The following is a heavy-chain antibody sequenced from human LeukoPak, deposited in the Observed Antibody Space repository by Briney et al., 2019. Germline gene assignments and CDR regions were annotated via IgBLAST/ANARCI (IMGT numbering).Heavy chain of an antibody. D-gene: IGHD1-14*01. J-gene: IGHJ4*02. CDR1: GYTFTISG. CDR2: ISAYNGNT. CDR3: AGGTSHPWYFDY. V-gene: IGHV1-18*01. Sequence: EASVRVSCKDPGYTFTISGIRWVSPALGQGLERMGRISAYNGNTNYAQKLQSSVTLTTDTSPSTAYMWQWTVRSDDTALYYTAGGTSHPWYFDYWGQGTLVTVSS.